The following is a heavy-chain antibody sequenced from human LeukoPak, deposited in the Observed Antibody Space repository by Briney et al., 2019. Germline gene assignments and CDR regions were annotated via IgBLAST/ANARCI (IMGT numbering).Heavy chain of an antibody. Sequence: PSETLSLTCTVSGGSISSYYWSWIRQPPGKGPERFGYIYYSGSTNYNPSLKSRVSISVDTSKNQFSLKLSSVTAADTAVYYCARHTGYYDILTGYYILYYFDYWGQGTLVTVSS. CDR3: ARHTGYYDILTGYYILYYFDY. D-gene: IGHD3-9*01. J-gene: IGHJ4*02. V-gene: IGHV4-59*08. CDR2: IYYSGST. CDR1: GGSISSYY.